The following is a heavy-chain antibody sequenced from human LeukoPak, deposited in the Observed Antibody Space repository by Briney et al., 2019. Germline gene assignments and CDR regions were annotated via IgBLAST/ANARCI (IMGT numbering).Heavy chain of an antibody. D-gene: IGHD1-1*01. CDR2: IYYSGST. Sequence: PSETLSLTCTVSGDSISTYYWSWIRQPPGKGLEWIGYIYYSGSTNYNPSLKSRVTISVDTSKNQFSLKLSSVTAADTAVYYCARHRWDGTFNFDYWGQGTLVPVSS. CDR3: ARHRWDGTFNFDY. V-gene: IGHV4-59*01. CDR1: GDSISTYY. J-gene: IGHJ4*02.